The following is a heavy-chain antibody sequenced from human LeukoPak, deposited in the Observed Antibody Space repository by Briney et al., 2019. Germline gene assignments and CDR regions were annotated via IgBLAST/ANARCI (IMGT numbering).Heavy chain of an antibody. CDR1: GFTFSSYS. D-gene: IGHD3-22*01. J-gene: IGHJ5*02. V-gene: IGHV3-48*02. Sequence: GGSLRLSCAASGFTFSSYSMNWVRQAPGKGLEWVSYISSSSSTTYYADSVKGRFTISRDNAKNSLYLQMNSLRDEDTAVYYCAREGYYYDSSGYPPYNWFDPWGQGTLVTVSS. CDR3: AREGYYYDSSGYPPYNWFDP. CDR2: ISSSSSTT.